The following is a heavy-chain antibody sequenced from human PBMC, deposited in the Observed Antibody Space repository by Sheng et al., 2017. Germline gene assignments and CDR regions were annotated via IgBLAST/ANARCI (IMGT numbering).Heavy chain of an antibody. Sequence: EVRLVDSGGGLVQPGGSLRLSCAASGFTFNKFWLSWVRQAPGKGLQLVAXIKQDGSPIYDVDSVKGRFTISRDDGKNSVYLQMNSLRVEDTAMYYCTRSGLFDFWGQGTAVTVSS. J-gene: IGHJ3*01. D-gene: IGHD3-10*01. CDR2: IKQDGSPI. CDR1: GFTFNKFW. V-gene: IGHV3-7*01. CDR3: TRSGLFDF.